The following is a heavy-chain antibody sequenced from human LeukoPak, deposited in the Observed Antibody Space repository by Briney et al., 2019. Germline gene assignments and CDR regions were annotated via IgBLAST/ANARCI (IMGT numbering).Heavy chain of an antibody. J-gene: IGHJ4*02. CDR2: ISSSGSTL. V-gene: IGHV3-11*01. CDR3: ARRRYNWNAIDY. Sequence: PGGSLRLSCAASGFTFDDYGMSWVRQAPGKGLEWVSYISSSGSTLYYADSVKGRITISRDNAKNSLYLQMNSLRAEDTAVYYCARRRYNWNAIDYWGQGTLVTVSS. D-gene: IGHD1-20*01. CDR1: GFTFDDYG.